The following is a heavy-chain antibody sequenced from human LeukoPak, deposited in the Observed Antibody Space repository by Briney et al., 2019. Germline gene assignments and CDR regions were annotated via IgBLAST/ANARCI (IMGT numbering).Heavy chain of an antibody. V-gene: IGHV5-51*01. CDR1: GYRFTNYW. D-gene: IGHD5-24*01. CDR3: ARLGGGYNYVPPEY. J-gene: IGHJ4*02. Sequence: GESLKISCKGAGYRFTNYWIGWVRQMPGKGLEWMGIIYPGDSDTRYSPSFQGQVTFSADNSISTAYLQWSSLKASDTAMYYCARLGGGYNYVPPEYWGQGTLVTVSS. CDR2: IYPGDSDT.